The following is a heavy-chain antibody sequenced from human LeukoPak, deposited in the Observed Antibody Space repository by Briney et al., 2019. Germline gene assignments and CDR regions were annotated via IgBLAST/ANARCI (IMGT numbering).Heavy chain of an antibody. CDR3: ARVFSYGDYFDL. J-gene: IGHJ2*01. CDR1: GGSISSYY. CDR2: IYYSGST. D-gene: IGHD4-17*01. Sequence: PSETLSLTCTVSGGSISSYYWSWIRQPPGKGLEWIGYIYYSGSTNYNPSLKSRVTISVDTSKNQFSLKLSSVTAADTAVYYCARVFSYGDYFDLWGRGTLVTVSS. V-gene: IGHV4-59*01.